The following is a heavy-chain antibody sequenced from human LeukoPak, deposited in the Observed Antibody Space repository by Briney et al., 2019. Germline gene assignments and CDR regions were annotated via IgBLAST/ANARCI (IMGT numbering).Heavy chain of an antibody. V-gene: IGHV3-66*01. D-gene: IGHD5-18*01. CDR2: IYSGGST. J-gene: IGHJ4*02. CDR3: ARGSADTGSYSYGF. CDR1: GFTVSSNY. Sequence: GGSLRLSCAASGFTVSSNYMSWVRQAPGKGLEWVSVIYSGGSTYYADSVKGRFTISRDNSKNTLYLQMNSLRAEDTAVYYCARGSADTGSYSYGFWGQGTLVTVSS.